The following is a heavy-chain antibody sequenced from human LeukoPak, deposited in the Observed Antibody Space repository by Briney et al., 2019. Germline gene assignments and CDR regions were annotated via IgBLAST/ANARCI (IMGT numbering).Heavy chain of an antibody. CDR2: ISAYNGNT. CDR1: GYTFTSYG. D-gene: IGHD3-10*01. J-gene: IGHJ4*02. Sequence: VASVKVSCKASGYTFTSYGISWVRQAPGQGLEWMAWISAYNGNTNYARKLQGRVTMTTDTSTSTAYMELRSLRSDDTAVYYCARVIWFGERYFDYWGQGTLVTVSS. V-gene: IGHV1-18*01. CDR3: ARVIWFGERYFDY.